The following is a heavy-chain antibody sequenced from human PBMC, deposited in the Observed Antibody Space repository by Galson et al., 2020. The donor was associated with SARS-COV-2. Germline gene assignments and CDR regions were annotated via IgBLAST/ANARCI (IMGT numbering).Heavy chain of an antibody. Sequence: SETLSLTCTVSGGSISSGGYYWSWIRQHPGKGLEWIGYIYYSGSTYYNPSLKSRVTISVDTSKNQFSLKLSSVTAADTAVYYCARSKVGYCSGGSCYLDYYYGMDVWGQGTTVTVSS. CDR3: ARSKVGYCSGGSCYLDYYYGMDV. CDR1: GGSISSGGYY. D-gene: IGHD2-15*01. V-gene: IGHV4-31*03. J-gene: IGHJ6*02. CDR2: IYYSGST.